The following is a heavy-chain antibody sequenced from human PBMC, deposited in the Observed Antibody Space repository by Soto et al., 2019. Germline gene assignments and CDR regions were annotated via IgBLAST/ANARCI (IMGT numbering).Heavy chain of an antibody. J-gene: IGHJ5*02. Sequence: SETLSLTCAVSSGSISSSNWWSWVRQPPGKGLEWIGEIYHSGSTNYNPSLKSRVTIPVDKSKNQFSLKLSSVTAADTAVYYCARVSPQDCSGGSCYYWFDPWGQGTLVTVSS. CDR3: ARVSPQDCSGGSCYYWFDP. CDR1: SGSISSSNW. V-gene: IGHV4-4*02. D-gene: IGHD2-15*01. CDR2: IYHSGST.